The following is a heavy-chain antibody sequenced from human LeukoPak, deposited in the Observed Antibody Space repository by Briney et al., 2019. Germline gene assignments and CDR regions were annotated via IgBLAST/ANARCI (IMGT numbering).Heavy chain of an antibody. Sequence: GGSLRLSCAASGFTFSAYTMNWARQAPGKGLEWVSTISVSNSIYYSDSLKGRFTTSRDNAKDSLYLQMNSLRVEDTAVYYCAREPPSGSGSYNWDAFDIWGQGTMVTVSS. CDR2: ISVSNSI. J-gene: IGHJ3*02. CDR1: GFTFSAYT. D-gene: IGHD1-26*01. CDR3: AREPPSGSGSYNWDAFDI. V-gene: IGHV3-69-1*02.